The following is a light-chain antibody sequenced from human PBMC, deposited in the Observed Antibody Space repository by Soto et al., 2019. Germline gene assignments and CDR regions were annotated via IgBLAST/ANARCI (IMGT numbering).Light chain of an antibody. J-gene: IGKJ1*01. V-gene: IGKV3-20*01. CDR1: QSVSSSY. Sequence: EIVLTQSPGTLSLSPGERATLSCRASQSVSSSYLAWYQQKPGQATRLLIYGASSRATGIPDRFSGSGSGTDFTLTSSRLEPEDFAVYYCQQYGSSPTFGQGTKVEIK. CDR2: GAS. CDR3: QQYGSSPT.